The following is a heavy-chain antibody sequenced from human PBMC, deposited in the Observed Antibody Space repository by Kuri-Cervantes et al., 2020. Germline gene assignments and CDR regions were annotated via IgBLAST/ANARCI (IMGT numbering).Heavy chain of an antibody. V-gene: IGHV4-39*01. CDR1: GFTFSDYY. Sequence: ESLKISCAASGFTFSDYYMSWIRQAPGKGLEWIGSIYYSGSTYYNPSLKSRVTISVDTSKNQFSLKLSSVTAADTAVYYCARLPRREVRGAYYYYGMDVWGQGTTVTVSS. CDR2: IYYSGST. D-gene: IGHD3-10*01. CDR3: ARLPRREVRGAYYYYGMDV. J-gene: IGHJ6*02.